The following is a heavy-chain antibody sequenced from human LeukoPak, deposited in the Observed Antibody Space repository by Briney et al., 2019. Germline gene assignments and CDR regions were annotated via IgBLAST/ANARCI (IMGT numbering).Heavy chain of an antibody. J-gene: IGHJ4*01. D-gene: IGHD1-14*01. CDR1: GASTASHSW. V-gene: IGHV4/OR15-8*01. Sequence: SETLSLTCAVSGASTASHSWWSWVRPPPGKGLEWIGEVYHSGGANYKPSLKSRVTISVDTSRNHFSLKLTSVTAADTAVYFCAYNRNFALDNWGQGTLVTVSS. CDR2: VYHSGGA. CDR3: AYNRNFALDN.